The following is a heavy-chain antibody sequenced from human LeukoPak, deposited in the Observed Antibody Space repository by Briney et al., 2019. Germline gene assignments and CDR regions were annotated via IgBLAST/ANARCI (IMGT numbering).Heavy chain of an antibody. V-gene: IGHV4-30-4*01. J-gene: IGHJ4*02. CDR1: GGSISSGDYY. CDR2: IYYSGST. D-gene: IGHD3-9*01. Sequence: SETLSLTCTVSGGSISSGDYYWRWLRQPPGKGLEWIGYIYYSGSTYYNPSLKSRVTISVDTSKNQFSLKLSSVTAADTAVYYCARTPFDWTSGYWGQGTLVTVSS. CDR3: ARTPFDWTSGY.